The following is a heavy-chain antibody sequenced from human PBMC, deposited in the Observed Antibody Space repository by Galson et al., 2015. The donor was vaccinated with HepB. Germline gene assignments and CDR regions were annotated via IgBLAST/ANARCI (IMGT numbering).Heavy chain of an antibody. V-gene: IGHV3-33*08. D-gene: IGHD3-10*01. J-gene: IGHJ4*02. CDR2: IWYDGSNK. Sequence: SLRLSCAASGFTFSSYGMHWVRQAPGKGLGWVAVIWYDGSNKYYADSVQGRFPISRDNSKNTLYLQMNSLRAEDTAVYYWARGSRGWIWFGEFLFDYWGQGTLVTVSS. CDR1: GFTFSSYG. CDR3: ARGSRGWIWFGEFLFDY.